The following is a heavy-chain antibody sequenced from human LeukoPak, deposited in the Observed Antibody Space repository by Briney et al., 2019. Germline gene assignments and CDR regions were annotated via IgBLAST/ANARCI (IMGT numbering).Heavy chain of an antibody. J-gene: IGHJ4*02. V-gene: IGHV4-39*01. D-gene: IGHD3-22*01. CDR2: FYFSGST. CDR1: GGSISSSSYY. CDR3: ARGRRYYDSSGYFDYFDY. Sequence: SETLSLTCTVSGGSISSSSYYWGWIRQPPGKGLEWIGSFYFSGSTYYNPSLKSRATISVDTSKNQFSLTLSSVTAADTAVYYCARGRRYYDSSGYFDYFDYWGQGTLVTVSS.